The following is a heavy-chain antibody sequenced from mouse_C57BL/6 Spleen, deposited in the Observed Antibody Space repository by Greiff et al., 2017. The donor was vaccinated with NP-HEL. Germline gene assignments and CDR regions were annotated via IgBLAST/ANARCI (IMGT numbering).Heavy chain of an antibody. V-gene: IGHV1-55*01. Sequence: QVQLQQPGAELVKPGASVKMSCKASGYTFTSYWITWVKQRPGQGLEWIGDIYPGSGSTNYNEKFKSKATLTVDTSSSTAYMQLSSLTSEDSAVYYCARSLTGTEYFDYWGQGTTLTVSS. CDR3: ARSLTGTEYFDY. CDR1: GYTFTSYW. CDR2: IYPGSGST. D-gene: IGHD4-1*01. J-gene: IGHJ2*01.